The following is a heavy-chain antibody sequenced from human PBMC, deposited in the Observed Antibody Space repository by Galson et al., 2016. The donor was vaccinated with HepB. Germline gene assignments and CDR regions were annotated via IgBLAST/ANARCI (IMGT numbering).Heavy chain of an antibody. CDR3: AAQRGRRAGFDY. CDR2: ITFSAGGA. CDR1: GFSFSDYY. J-gene: IGHJ4*02. D-gene: IGHD5-12*01. V-gene: IGHV3-11*01. Sequence: SLRLSCAASGFSFSDYYMSWIRHAPGMGLESISYITFSAGGAFYADSVKGRFTISRDNAKNSLYLQMNSLSVEDTAIYYCAAQRGRRAGFDYWGQGILVIVS.